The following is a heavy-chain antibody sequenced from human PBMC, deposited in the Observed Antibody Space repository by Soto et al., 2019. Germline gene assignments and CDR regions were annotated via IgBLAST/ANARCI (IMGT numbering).Heavy chain of an antibody. D-gene: IGHD4-17*01. CDR3: ARHGFYGDYSSNYFDP. CDR1: GYSFTNYW. Sequence: PGESLKISCKGSGYSFTNYWIAWVRQMPGRGLEYMGIIYPSDSTTRYSPSFQGQVTISADKSISTAYLQCNSLKASDTAMYYCARHGFYGDYSSNYFDPWGQGTLVTVSS. J-gene: IGHJ5*02. CDR2: IYPSDSTT. V-gene: IGHV5-51*01.